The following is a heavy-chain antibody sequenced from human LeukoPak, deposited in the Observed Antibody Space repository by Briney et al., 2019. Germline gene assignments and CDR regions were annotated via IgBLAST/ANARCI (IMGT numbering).Heavy chain of an antibody. CDR2: IKQDGSEK. J-gene: IGHJ4*02. Sequence: PGGSLRLSCAASGFTFSSYWMSWVRQAPGEGLEWVANIKQDGSEKYYVDSVKGRFTISRDNAKNSLYLQMNSLRAEDTAVYYCARNVAVYYFDYWGQGTLVTVSS. D-gene: IGHD6-19*01. V-gene: IGHV3-7*01. CDR3: ARNVAVYYFDY. CDR1: GFTFSSYW.